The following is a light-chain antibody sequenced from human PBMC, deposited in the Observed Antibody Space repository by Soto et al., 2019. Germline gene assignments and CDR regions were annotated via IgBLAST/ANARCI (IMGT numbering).Light chain of an antibody. CDR1: HNVVTF. V-gene: IGKV3-11*01. CDR2: DAS. J-gene: IGKJ2*01. Sequence: EIVLTQSPATLSLSPGDRATLSCRASHNVVTFLAWYQQKAGQSPRLLIYDASKRATGIPDRFGGSGSGTDFTLTISSLEPEDFAVYFCQHRSSWPRTFGQGTKLEIK. CDR3: QHRSSWPRT.